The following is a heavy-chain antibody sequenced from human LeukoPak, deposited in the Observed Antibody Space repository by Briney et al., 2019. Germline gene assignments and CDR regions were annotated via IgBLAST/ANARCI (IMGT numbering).Heavy chain of an antibody. CDR2: ISSSGSTI. J-gene: IGHJ4*02. V-gene: IGHV3-11*01. Sequence: GGSLRLSCVASGFTFSDYYMSWIRQAPGKGLEWASYISSSGSTIYYADSVKGRFTISRDNAKNSLYLQMNSLRAEDTAVYYCANGKYQLPLGLWGQGTLVTVSS. CDR3: ANGKYQLPLGL. D-gene: IGHD2-2*01. CDR1: GFTFSDYY.